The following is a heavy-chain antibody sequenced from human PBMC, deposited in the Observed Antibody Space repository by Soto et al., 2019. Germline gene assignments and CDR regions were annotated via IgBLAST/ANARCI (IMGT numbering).Heavy chain of an antibody. V-gene: IGHV4-59*02. CDR2: IYLGGSA. CDR3: TRGKWFPRGYGMDV. J-gene: IGHJ6*02. Sequence: QVQLQESGPGLVKPSETLSLTCTVSGDSVTSDYWSWIRQPPGKRLEYIGFIYLGGSANYNPSLKSRVTISPDKSKNPLSLRLTSVTAADTAVYYCTRGKWFPRGYGMDVWGRGTTVTVS. D-gene: IGHD3-22*01. CDR1: GDSVTSDY.